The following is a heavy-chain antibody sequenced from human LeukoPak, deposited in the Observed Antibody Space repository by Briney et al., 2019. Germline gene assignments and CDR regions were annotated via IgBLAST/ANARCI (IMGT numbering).Heavy chain of an antibody. CDR1: GFNFRDYE. J-gene: IGHJ4*02. CDR2: IHTGGITI. D-gene: IGHD2-15*01. CDR3: ATSSWDI. V-gene: IGHV3-48*03. Sequence: PGGSLRLSCAASGFNFRDYEMNWVRQAPGKGLEWISYIHTGGITIQYTDSVKGRFTISRDNAKNSLYLQMNSLRAEDTAVYYCATSSWDIWGQGTLVTVSS.